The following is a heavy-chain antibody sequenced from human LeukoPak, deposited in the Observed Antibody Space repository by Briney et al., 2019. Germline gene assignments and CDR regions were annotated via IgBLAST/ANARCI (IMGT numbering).Heavy chain of an antibody. Sequence: GGSLKLSCAASGFTFSSYGMHWVRQAPGKGLEWVAVIWYDGSNKYYADSVKGRFTISRDNSKNTLYLQMNSLRAEGTAVYYCARDWGRYCTNGVCYVFDYWGQGTLVTVSS. CDR1: GFTFSSYG. D-gene: IGHD2-8*01. CDR2: IWYDGSNK. J-gene: IGHJ4*02. CDR3: ARDWGRYCTNGVCYVFDY. V-gene: IGHV3-33*08.